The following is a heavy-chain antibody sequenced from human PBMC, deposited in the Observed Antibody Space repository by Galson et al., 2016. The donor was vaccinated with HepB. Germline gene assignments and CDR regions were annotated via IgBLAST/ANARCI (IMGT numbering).Heavy chain of an antibody. V-gene: IGHV1-2*02. CDR2: INSNNGGT. Sequence: SVKVSCKASGYTFTGYYLHWVRQAPGQGLEWMGWINSNNGGTKYAPKFQGRVTMTRDTSITTVYMELSSLISDGTAVYFCVRHNWGTGPGTFDIWGQGTKVAGSS. J-gene: IGHJ3*02. D-gene: IGHD7-27*01. CDR3: VRHNWGTGPGTFDI. CDR1: GYTFTGYY.